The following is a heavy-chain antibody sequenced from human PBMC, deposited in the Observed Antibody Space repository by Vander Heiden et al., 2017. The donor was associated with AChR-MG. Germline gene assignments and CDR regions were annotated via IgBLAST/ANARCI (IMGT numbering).Heavy chain of an antibody. CDR3: ARGGHYVWGSIYYGMDV. CDR1: GGSISSSNW. D-gene: IGHD3-16*01. V-gene: IGHV4-4*02. Sequence: QVQLQESGPGLVQPSGTLSLTCAVSGGSISSSNWWSWVRQPPGKGLEWIGEIYHSGSTNYNPSLKSRVTISVDKSKNQFSLKLSSVTAADTAVYYCARGGHYVWGSIYYGMDVWGQGTTVTVSS. J-gene: IGHJ6*02. CDR2: IYHSGST.